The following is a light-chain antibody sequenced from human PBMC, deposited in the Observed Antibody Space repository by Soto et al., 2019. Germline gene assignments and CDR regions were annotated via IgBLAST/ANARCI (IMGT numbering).Light chain of an antibody. V-gene: IGLV1-44*01. CDR2: SNN. CDR1: RSNIGSNP. J-gene: IGLJ1*01. Sequence: QSVLTQPPSASGTPGQRVTISCSGSRSNIGSNPVNWYQQLPGTAPKLLIDSNNQRPSGVPDRFSGSRSGPSAALAISGLQSEDEADYYCAAWDDSLYGRVFGTGTKVTVL. CDR3: AAWDDSLYGRV.